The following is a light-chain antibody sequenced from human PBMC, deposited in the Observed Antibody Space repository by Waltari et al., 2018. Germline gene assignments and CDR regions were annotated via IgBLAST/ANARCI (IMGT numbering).Light chain of an antibody. V-gene: IGKV1-5*03. J-gene: IGKJ4*01. CDR2: KAS. CDR3: QQYNSYSLLT. CDR1: QSISNW. Sequence: DIQMTQSPSTLSASVGDRVTITCRASQSISNWLAWYQQKPGKAPKLLLYKASTSESGVPSRFSGSGSGTEFTLTISSLQPDDFATYYCQQYNSYSLLTFGGGTKVEI.